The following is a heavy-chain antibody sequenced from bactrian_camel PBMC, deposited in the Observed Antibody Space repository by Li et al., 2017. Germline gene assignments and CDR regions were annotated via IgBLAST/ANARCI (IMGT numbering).Heavy chain of an antibody. V-gene: IGHV3S53*01. CDR3: VRDMDNDEISDFGY. CDR2: IGGDGRT. D-gene: IGHD4*01. CDR1: GHTYSSNC. J-gene: IGHJ6*01. Sequence: VQLVESGGGSVQPGGSLRLSCGASGHTYSSNCMGWFRRLPGQEREGVAAIGGDGRTNYADSVKGRFTISRDNAKNTVYLQMNSLQPEDTAVYYCVRDMDNDEISDFGYWGQGTQVTVS.